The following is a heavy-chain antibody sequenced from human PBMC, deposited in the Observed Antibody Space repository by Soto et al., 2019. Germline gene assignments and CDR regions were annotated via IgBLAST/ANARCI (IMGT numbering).Heavy chain of an antibody. V-gene: IGHV3-74*01. J-gene: IGHJ4*02. CDR2: INSDGSST. Sequence: EVPLVESGGGLVQPGGSLRLSCAASGFTLSSYWMHWVRQVPGKGLVWVSRINSDGSSTTYADSVKGRFTISRDNAKNTLYLKMNSLRAEDTAVYYCAVAVAGPTAIGYWGQGTLVTVSS. CDR3: AVAVAGPTAIGY. CDR1: GFTLSSYW. D-gene: IGHD6-19*01.